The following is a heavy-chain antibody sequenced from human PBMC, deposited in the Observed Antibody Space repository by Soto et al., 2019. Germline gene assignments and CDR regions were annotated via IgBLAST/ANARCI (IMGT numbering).Heavy chain of an antibody. D-gene: IGHD6-19*01. Sequence: QGQRVQSGAEVKKPGASVRVSCKASGYTFSGHYMHWIRQAPGQGPEWLGWINANSGDTDRAPKFQDRLTMTRDTSISTAYMELSRLRSDDTAVYYCARGGALDGTSPPFNHWGQGTLVTVSS. CDR3: ARGGALDGTSPPFNH. CDR1: GYTFSGHY. V-gene: IGHV1-2*02. J-gene: IGHJ4*02. CDR2: INANSGDT.